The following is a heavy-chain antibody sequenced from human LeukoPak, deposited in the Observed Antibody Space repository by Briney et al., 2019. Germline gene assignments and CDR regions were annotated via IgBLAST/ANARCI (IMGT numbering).Heavy chain of an antibody. CDR2: IKPDGSET. Sequence: GGSLRLSCAASGFTFSTYWMTWVRQAPGKGLEWVANIKPDGSETYYVDPVKGRFTISGDNAKSFLYLQMNSLRGEDSAVYYCGGFGYEAAVDLWGQGTLVTVSS. CDR1: GFTFSTYW. D-gene: IGHD6-13*01. V-gene: IGHV3-7*01. J-gene: IGHJ4*02. CDR3: GGFGYEAAVDL.